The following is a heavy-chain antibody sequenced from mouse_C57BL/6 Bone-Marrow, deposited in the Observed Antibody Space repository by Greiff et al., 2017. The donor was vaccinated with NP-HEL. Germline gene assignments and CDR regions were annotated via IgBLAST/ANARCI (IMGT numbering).Heavy chain of an antibody. CDR1: GYAFSSSW. V-gene: IGHV1-82*01. CDR2: IYPGDGDT. CDR3: ASKGATVVAHGWYFDV. J-gene: IGHJ1*03. Sequence: QVHVKQSGPELVKPGASVKISCKASGYAFSSSWMNWVKQRPGKGLEWIGRIYPGDGDTNYNGKFKGKATLTADKSSSTAYMQLSSLTSEDSAVYFCASKGATVVAHGWYFDVWGTGTTVTVSS. D-gene: IGHD1-1*01.